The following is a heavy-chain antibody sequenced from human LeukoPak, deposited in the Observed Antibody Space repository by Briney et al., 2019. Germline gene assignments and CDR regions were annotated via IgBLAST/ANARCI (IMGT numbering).Heavy chain of an antibody. CDR1: GYSISSGYY. V-gene: IGHV4-38-2*02. Sequence: NPSETLSLTCTVSGYSISSGYYWGWIRQPPGKGLEWIGSIYHSGSTYYNPSLKSRVTISVGTSKNQFSLKLSSVTAADTAVYYCARDLNPFDYWGLGTLVTVSS. CDR3: ARDLNPFDY. CDR2: IYHSGST. J-gene: IGHJ4*02.